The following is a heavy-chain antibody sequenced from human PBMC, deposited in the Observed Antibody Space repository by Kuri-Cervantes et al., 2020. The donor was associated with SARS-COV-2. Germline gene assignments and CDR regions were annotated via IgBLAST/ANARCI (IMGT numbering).Heavy chain of an antibody. V-gene: IGHV3-30-3*01. D-gene: IGHD3-3*01. CDR1: ALAFHDYA. Sequence: GGSLRLSCGISALAFHDYAMHWVRQAPGKGLEWVAVISYDGSNKYYADSVKGRFTISRDNSKNTLYLQMNSLRAEDTAVYYCARAGVRELRFLDLVYVPDYWGQGTLVTVSS. J-gene: IGHJ4*02. CDR3: ARAGVRELRFLDLVYVPDY. CDR2: ISYDGSNK.